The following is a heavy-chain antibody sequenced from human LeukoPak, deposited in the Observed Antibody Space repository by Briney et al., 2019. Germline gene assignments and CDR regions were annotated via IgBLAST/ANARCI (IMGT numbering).Heavy chain of an antibody. Sequence: NPSETLSLTCTVSGDSISTYNWNWIRKPPGKGLEWIGYMQSTGNSKYNPSLKKRVIIFVDMSKNHFELNLRSVTAADTAVYYCARDKRHSYGRYFDHWGQGMLVTVSS. D-gene: IGHD5-18*01. CDR1: GDSISTYN. CDR2: MQSTGNS. V-gene: IGHV4-59*13. J-gene: IGHJ4*02. CDR3: ARDKRHSYGRYFDH.